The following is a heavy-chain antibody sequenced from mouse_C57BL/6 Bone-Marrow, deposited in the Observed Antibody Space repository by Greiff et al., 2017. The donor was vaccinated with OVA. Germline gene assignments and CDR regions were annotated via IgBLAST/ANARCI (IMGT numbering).Heavy chain of an antibody. D-gene: IGHD2-3*01. CDR3: ARGGYYPAWYAY. CDR2: ISSGSGTT. J-gene: IGHJ3*01. Sequence: EVQLVESGGGLVKPGASLKLSCAASGFTFSDYGMHWVRQAPEKGLEWVAYISSGSGTTYYEDTLKGRVTLSRDNAKNTLFLQMTSLRSEDSAMYYCARGGYYPAWYAYGGRGTRVTVSA. CDR1: GFTFSDYG. V-gene: IGHV5-17*01.